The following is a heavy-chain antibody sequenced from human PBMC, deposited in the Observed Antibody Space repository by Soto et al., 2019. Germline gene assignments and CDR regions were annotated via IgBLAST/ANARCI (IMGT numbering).Heavy chain of an antibody. D-gene: IGHD5-18*01. CDR3: AKDQQLWFRYYFHY. V-gene: IGHV3-23*01. Sequence: GGSLRLSCAASGFTFSSYAMSWVRQAPGKGLEWVSAISGSGGSTYYADSVKGRFTISRDNSKNTLFLQMNSLRAEDTAVYYCAKDQQLWFRYYFHYWGQGAMVTVSS. J-gene: IGHJ4*02. CDR2: ISGSGGST. CDR1: GFTFSSYA.